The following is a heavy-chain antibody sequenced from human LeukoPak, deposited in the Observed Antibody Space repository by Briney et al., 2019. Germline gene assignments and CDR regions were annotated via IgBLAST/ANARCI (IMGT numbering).Heavy chain of an antibody. J-gene: IGHJ4*02. CDR2: IIQDGSDK. D-gene: IGHD3-10*01. CDR3: ARGSYGLALDY. Sequence: PSETLSLTCTVSGYSISSGYYWGWIRQPPGKGLEWVANIIQDGSDKYYVDSVKGRFTISRDNAKNSLYLQMNSLRAEDTAVYYCARGSYGLALDYWGQGTLVTVSS. CDR1: GYSISSGYY. V-gene: IGHV3-7*01.